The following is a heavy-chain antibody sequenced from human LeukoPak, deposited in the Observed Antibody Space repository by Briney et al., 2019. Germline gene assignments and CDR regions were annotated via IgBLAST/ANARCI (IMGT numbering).Heavy chain of an antibody. CDR3: ARTHYGGNRAGSTAY. D-gene: IGHD4-23*01. CDR2: IYYSGGT. J-gene: IGHJ4*02. CDR1: GGSISSYY. Sequence: SETLSLTCTVSGGSISSYYWSWIRQPPGKGLEWIGYIYYSGGTNYNPSLKSRVTISVDTSKNQFSLKLSSVTAADTAVYYCARTHYGGNRAGSTAYWGQGTLVTVSS. V-gene: IGHV4-59*01.